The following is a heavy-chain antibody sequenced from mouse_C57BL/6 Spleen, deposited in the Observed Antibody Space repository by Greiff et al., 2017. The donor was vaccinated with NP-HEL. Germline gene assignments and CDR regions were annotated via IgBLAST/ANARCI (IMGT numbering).Heavy chain of an antibody. CDR1: GYTFTDYY. V-gene: IGHV1-26*01. Sequence: VQLQQSGPSLLKPGASVKISCKASGYTFTDYYMNWVKQSHGKSLEWIGDINPNNGGTSYNQKFKGKATLTVDKSSSTAYMELRSLTSEDSAVYYCARSGYSNPLAMDYWGQGTSVTVSS. CDR3: ARSGYSNPLAMDY. J-gene: IGHJ4*01. CDR2: INPNNGGT. D-gene: IGHD2-5*01.